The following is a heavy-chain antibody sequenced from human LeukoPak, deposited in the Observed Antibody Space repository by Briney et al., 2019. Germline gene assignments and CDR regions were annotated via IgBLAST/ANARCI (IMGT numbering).Heavy chain of an antibody. CDR1: GGTFSSYA. V-gene: IGHV1-69*13. CDR2: IIPTFGTA. D-gene: IGHD4-23*01. CDR3: ASRTVVTPRAFDI. Sequence: SVKVSCKASGGTFSSYAISWVRQAPGQGLEWMGGIIPTFGTANYAQKFQGRVTITADESTSTAYMELSSLRSEDTAVYYCASRTVVTPRAFDIWGQGTMVTVSS. J-gene: IGHJ3*02.